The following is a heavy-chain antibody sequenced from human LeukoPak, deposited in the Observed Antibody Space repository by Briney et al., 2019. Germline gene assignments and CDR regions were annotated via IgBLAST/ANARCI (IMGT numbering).Heavy chain of an antibody. CDR2: ISGGGGST. J-gene: IGHJ6*02. V-gene: IGHV3-23*01. CDR3: AKGIQQWPGDYYYYGMDV. Sequence: GGSLRLSCAASGLTFSSYAMNWVRQAPGKGLEWVSAISGGGGSTYYADSVKGRFTISRDNSKNTLYLQMNSLRAEDKAVYYCAKGIQQWPGDYYYYGMDVWGQGTTVTVSS. CDR1: GLTFSSYA. D-gene: IGHD5-18*01.